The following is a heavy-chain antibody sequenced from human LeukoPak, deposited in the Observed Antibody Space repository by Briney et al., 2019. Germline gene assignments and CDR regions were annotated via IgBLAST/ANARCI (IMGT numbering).Heavy chain of an antibody. CDR3: AREEKEGAVAGPDY. D-gene: IGHD6-19*01. CDR1: GYTFTSFG. Sequence: ASVKVSCKASGYTFTSFGITWVRQAPGQGLEWMGWISAYNGDTNYAQNLQGRVTMTRDTSISTAYMELSRLRSDDTAVYYCAREEKEGAVAGPDYWGQGTLVTVSS. CDR2: ISAYNGDT. J-gene: IGHJ4*02. V-gene: IGHV1-18*01.